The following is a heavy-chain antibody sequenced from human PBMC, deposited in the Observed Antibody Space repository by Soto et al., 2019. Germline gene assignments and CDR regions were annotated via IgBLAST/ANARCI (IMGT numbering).Heavy chain of an antibody. CDR1: GFTFSNYG. CDR3: GRVDRYYGMDV. Sequence: QVQLVESGGGVVQPGRSLRLSCAASGFTFSNYGLHWVLQAPGKGLEWVADIWYDGRSKNYVDSVKGRFTISRDNSKNTLYLERNSLRSEDSAVYYCGRVDRYYGMDVWGQGTTVRVSS. CDR2: IWYDGRSK. J-gene: IGHJ6*02. V-gene: IGHV3-33*01.